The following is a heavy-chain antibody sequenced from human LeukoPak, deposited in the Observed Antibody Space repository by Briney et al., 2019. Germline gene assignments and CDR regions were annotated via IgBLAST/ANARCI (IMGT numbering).Heavy chain of an antibody. V-gene: IGHV3-30*02. CDR3: AKDKYGDYDQAFDY. D-gene: IGHD4-17*01. Sequence: GGSLRLSCAASGFTFSSYGMHWVRQAPGKGLEWVAFIRYDGSNKYYADSVKGRFTISRDNAKNSLYLQMNSLRAEDTALYYCAKDKYGDYDQAFDYWGQGTLVTVSS. CDR1: GFTFSSYG. CDR2: IRYDGSNK. J-gene: IGHJ4*02.